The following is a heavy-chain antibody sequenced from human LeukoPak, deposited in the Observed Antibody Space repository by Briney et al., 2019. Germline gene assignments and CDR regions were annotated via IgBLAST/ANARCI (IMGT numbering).Heavy chain of an antibody. Sequence: ASVKVSCKASGYTFTDYHLHWVRQAPGQGFEWMGWINVKTGVATHAQTFQGRVTMTTDTSTSTAYMELRSLRSDDTAVYYCARTRQYLTGYSSSWAYYMDVWGKGTTVTVSS. D-gene: IGHD6-13*01. CDR2: INVKTGVA. J-gene: IGHJ6*03. CDR1: GYTFTDYH. CDR3: ARTRQYLTGYSSSWAYYMDV. V-gene: IGHV1-2*02.